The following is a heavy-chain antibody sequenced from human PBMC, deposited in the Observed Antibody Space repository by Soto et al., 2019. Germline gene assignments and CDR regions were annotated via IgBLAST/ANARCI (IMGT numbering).Heavy chain of an antibody. CDR3: ARGGQECSATSCSYIYDGLDV. D-gene: IGHD2-2*01. CDR1: GYTFTHYG. V-gene: IGHV1-18*01. Sequence: ASVKVCCKASGYTFTHYGIGWVRQAPGQGLEWMGWISAYNGITHYAEKVQGRVTMTTDTSTSTADMELRSLRSDDTAVYYCARGGQECSATSCSYIYDGLDVWGQGTTVTVSS. J-gene: IGHJ6*02. CDR2: ISAYNGIT.